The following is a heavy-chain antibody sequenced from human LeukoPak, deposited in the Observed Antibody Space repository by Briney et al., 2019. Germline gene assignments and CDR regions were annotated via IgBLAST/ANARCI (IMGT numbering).Heavy chain of an antibody. D-gene: IGHD1-26*01. J-gene: IGHJ4*02. V-gene: IGHV4-30-2*01. CDR2: IYHSGST. Sequence: SWVRQPPGKGLEWIGYIYHSGSTYYNPSLKSRVTISVDRSKNQFSLKLSSVTAADTAVYYCARDSGSRGRSIDYWGQGTLVAVSS. CDR3: ARDSGSRGRSIDY.